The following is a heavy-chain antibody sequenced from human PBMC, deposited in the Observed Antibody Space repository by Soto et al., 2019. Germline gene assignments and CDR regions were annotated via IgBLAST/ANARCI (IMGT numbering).Heavy chain of an antibody. CDR1: GGSIAFTTYY. Sequence: SETLSLTCTVSGGSIAFTTYYWTWIRQHPGKGLEWIGYIYYSGNTYYNPSLKSRVTISVDTSKNQFSLKLSSVTAADTAVYYCARSSSGWTYFDYWGQGTLVTVSS. CDR2: IYYSGNT. J-gene: IGHJ4*02. V-gene: IGHV4-31*03. CDR3: ARSSSGWTYFDY. D-gene: IGHD6-19*01.